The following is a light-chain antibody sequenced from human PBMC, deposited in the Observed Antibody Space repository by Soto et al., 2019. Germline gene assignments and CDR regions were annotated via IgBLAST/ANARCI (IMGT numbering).Light chain of an antibody. Sequence: DIQMTQSPSTLSASVGDRVTITCRASQSSSRWLARYQQKPGKVPKLLIHDATSLDSEVPSRFSGSGSGTDFALSISSLQPDDVATYYCQQYSSYWTFAQGTKVDIK. CDR2: DAT. V-gene: IGKV1-5*01. CDR3: QQYSSYWT. J-gene: IGKJ1*01. CDR1: QSSSRW.